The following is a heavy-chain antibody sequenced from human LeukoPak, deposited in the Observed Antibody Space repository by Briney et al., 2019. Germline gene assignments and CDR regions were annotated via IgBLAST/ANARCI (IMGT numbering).Heavy chain of an antibody. CDR3: ARGYYSGSSFDY. CDR2: IYSGGST. J-gene: IGHJ4*02. D-gene: IGHD1-26*01. V-gene: IGHV3-66*01. Sequence: GSLRLSCAASGFTVSSNYMSWVRQAPGKGLEWVSVIYSGGSTYYADSVKGRFTISRDNFKNTLYLQMNSLRAEDTAVYYCARGYYSGSSFDYWGQGTLVTVSS. CDR1: GFTVSSNY.